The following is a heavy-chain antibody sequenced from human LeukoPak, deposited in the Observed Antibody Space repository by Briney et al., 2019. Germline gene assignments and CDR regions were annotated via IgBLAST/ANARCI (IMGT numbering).Heavy chain of an antibody. D-gene: IGHD2-15*01. Sequence: GASVKVSCKASGYTFTGYYMHWVRQAHGQGLEWMGWINPNSGGTNYAQKFQGRVTMTRDTSISTAYMELSRLRSDDTAVYYCARDGHDCSGGSCYPGMFGYWGQGTLVTVSS. V-gene: IGHV1-2*02. CDR2: INPNSGGT. CDR1: GYTFTGYY. J-gene: IGHJ4*02. CDR3: ARDGHDCSGGSCYPGMFGY.